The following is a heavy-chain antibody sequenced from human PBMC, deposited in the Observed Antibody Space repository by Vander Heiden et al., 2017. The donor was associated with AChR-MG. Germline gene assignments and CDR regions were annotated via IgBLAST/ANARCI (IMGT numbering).Heavy chain of an antibody. CDR1: GDSIGRDGYH. Sequence: QVQLQESGPGLVKPSETLSLTCNVSGDSIGRDGYHWTWIRRRPGTGLEWIGCIHYSGTTYYSESLKSRLTISLDTSKNQFSLRVSSVTAADTAVYYCARDFTRTSSPDAFDTWGQGTMVTVSS. J-gene: IGHJ3*02. D-gene: IGHD3-3*01. V-gene: IGHV4-31*03. CDR2: IHYSGTT. CDR3: ARDFTRTSSPDAFDT.